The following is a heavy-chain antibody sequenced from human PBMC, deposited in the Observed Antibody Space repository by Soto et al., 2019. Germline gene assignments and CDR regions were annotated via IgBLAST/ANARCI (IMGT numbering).Heavy chain of an antibody. V-gene: IGHV1-18*04. J-gene: IGHJ5*02. CDR2: ISAYNGNT. D-gene: IGHD3-3*01. CDR3: ARDGEVYYDFWSGYYTCCGGWFDP. Sequence: ASVKVSCKASGYTFTSYGISWVRQAPGQGLEWMGWISAYNGNTNYAQKLQGRVTMTTDTSTSTAYMELRSLRSDDTAVYYCARDGEVYYDFWSGYYTCCGGWFDPWGQGTLVTVSS. CDR1: GYTFTSYG.